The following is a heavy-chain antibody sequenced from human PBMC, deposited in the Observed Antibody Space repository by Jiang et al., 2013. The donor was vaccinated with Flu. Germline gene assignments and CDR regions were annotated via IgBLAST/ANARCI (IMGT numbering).Heavy chain of an antibody. Sequence: GAEVKKPGGSVKVSCKASRYTFTGYHIHWVRQAPGQGLEWMGWIDPNGGGTNFAQRFQGRVTMTRDTSITTAYMELSSLTSDDTAMFYCAREVGIAVAGKSLRSAVFDSWGREPWSPSPQ. D-gene: IGHD6-19*01. CDR2: IDPNGGGT. J-gene: IGHJ4*02. CDR3: AREVGIAVAGKSLRSAVFDS. V-gene: IGHV1-2*02. CDR1: RYTFTGYH.